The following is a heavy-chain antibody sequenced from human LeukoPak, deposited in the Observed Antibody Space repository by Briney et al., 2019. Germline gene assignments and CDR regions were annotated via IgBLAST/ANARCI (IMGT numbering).Heavy chain of an antibody. CDR3: ARDLHYDYVWGSYRLDY. Sequence: SETLSLTCAVYGGSFSGYYWSWIRQPPGKGLEWIGEINHSGSTNYNPSLKSRVTISVDTSKNHFSLKLSSVTAADTAVYYCARDLHYDYVWGSYRLDYWGQGTLVTVSS. J-gene: IGHJ4*02. V-gene: IGHV4-34*01. CDR1: GGSFSGYY. D-gene: IGHD3-16*02. CDR2: INHSGST.